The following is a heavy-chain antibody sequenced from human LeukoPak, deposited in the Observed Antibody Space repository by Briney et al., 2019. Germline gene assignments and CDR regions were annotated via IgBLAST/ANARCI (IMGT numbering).Heavy chain of an antibody. J-gene: IGHJ4*02. CDR3: ARVPITFGGVIVHFDY. V-gene: IGHV4-39*01. Sequence: PSETLSLTCTVSGGSISSSSYYWGWIRQPPGKGLEWIGSIYYSGSTYYNPSLKSRVTISVDTSKNQFSLKLSSVTAADTAVYYCARVPITFGGVIVHFDYWGQGTLVTVSS. CDR1: GGSISSSSYY. D-gene: IGHD3-16*02. CDR2: IYYSGST.